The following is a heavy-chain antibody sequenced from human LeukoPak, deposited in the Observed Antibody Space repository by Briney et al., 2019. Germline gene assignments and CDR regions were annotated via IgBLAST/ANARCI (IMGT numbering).Heavy chain of an antibody. CDR2: IYYSGST. Sequence: PSEALSLTCTVSGGSISKSSSYWGWIRQPPGKGLEWIGTIYYSGSTYYNPSLKSRVTISLATSKNQFSLKLSSVTAADTAVYFCTKVPDTWLQADPWGQGTLVTVSS. D-gene: IGHD2-2*01. CDR1: GGSISKSSSY. V-gene: IGHV4-39*01. J-gene: IGHJ5*02. CDR3: TKVPDTWLQADP.